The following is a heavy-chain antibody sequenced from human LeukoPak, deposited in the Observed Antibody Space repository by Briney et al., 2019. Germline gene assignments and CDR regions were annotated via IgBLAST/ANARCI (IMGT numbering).Heavy chain of an antibody. Sequence: PGGSLRLSCAASGFTFSSYNMNWVRQAPGKGLEWVSYISSSSSTIYYADSVKGRFTISRDNAKNSLYLLMNNLRDEDTAVYYCAREYSSSSGSVSDYWGQGTLVTVSS. CDR1: GFTFSSYN. V-gene: IGHV3-48*02. J-gene: IGHJ4*02. CDR2: ISSSSSTI. CDR3: AREYSSSSGSVSDY. D-gene: IGHD6-6*01.